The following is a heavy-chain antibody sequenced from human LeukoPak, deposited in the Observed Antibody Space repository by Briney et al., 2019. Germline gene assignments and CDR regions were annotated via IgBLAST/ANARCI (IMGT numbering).Heavy chain of an antibody. CDR1: GYTFTSYY. J-gene: IGHJ4*02. V-gene: IGHV1-46*01. CDR2: INPSGGST. D-gene: IGHD5-18*01. Sequence: VASVTVSCKASGYTFTSYYMHWVRQAPGQGLEWMGIINPSGGSTSYAQKFQGRVTMTRDTSTSTVYMELSSLRSEDTAVYYCARDLAVDTAMGDFDYWGQGTLVTVSS. CDR3: ARDLAVDTAMGDFDY.